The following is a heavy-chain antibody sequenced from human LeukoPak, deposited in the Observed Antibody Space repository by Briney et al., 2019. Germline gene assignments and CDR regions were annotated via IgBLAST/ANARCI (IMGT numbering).Heavy chain of an antibody. CDR3: ASLVGATLATDY. Sequence: KPGGSLRLSCAASGFTFSSYSMNWVRQAPGKGLEWVSSISSSSSYIYYAVSVKGRFTISRDNAKNSLYLQMNSLRAEDTAVYYCASLVGATLATDYWGQGTLVTVSS. J-gene: IGHJ4*02. D-gene: IGHD1-26*01. CDR2: ISSSSSYI. CDR1: GFTFSSYS. V-gene: IGHV3-21*01.